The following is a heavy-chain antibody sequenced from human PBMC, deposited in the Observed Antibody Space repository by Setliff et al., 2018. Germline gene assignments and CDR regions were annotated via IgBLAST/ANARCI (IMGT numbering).Heavy chain of an antibody. CDR2: INNYSFQI. J-gene: IGHJ4*02. CDR1: GYTFTTYG. D-gene: IGHD3-10*01. CDR3: ARSHWDGLWFKELLSN. Sequence: ASVKVSCKASGYTFTTYGISWVRQAPGQGLEWMGWINNYSFQIQTAQKFQDRVTITTDTSTNTASLEVRSLRSDDTAIYYCARSHWDGLWFKELLSNWGQGTLVTVSS. V-gene: IGHV1-18*01.